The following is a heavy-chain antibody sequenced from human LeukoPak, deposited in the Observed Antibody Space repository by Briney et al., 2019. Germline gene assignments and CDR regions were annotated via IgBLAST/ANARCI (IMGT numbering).Heavy chain of an antibody. V-gene: IGHV4-59*12. CDR1: GGSISSYY. CDR3: ARGRTYNTVTLGY. J-gene: IGHJ4*02. Sequence: SETLFLTCTVSGGSISSYYWSWIRQPPGKGLEWIGYIYYSGSTNYNPSLKSRVTISVDTSKNQFSLKLSSVTAADTAVYYCARGRTYNTVTLGYWGQGTLVTVSS. CDR2: IYYSGST. D-gene: IGHD4-11*01.